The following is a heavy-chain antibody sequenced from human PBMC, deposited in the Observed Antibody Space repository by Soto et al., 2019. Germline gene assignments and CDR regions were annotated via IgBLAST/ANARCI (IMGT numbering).Heavy chain of an antibody. CDR2: IIPIFGTA. V-gene: IGHV1-69*01. CDR3: ARAQAEARDFPLGMDV. CDR1: GGTFSSYA. D-gene: IGHD6-13*01. Sequence: QVQLVQSGAEVKKPGSSVKVSCKASGGTFSSYAISWVRQAPGQGLEWMGGIIPIFGTANYVQKFQGRVTITADETTSTPDMALSRLRSEDTAVYYCARAQAEARDFPLGMDVWGQGTTVTVSS. J-gene: IGHJ6*02.